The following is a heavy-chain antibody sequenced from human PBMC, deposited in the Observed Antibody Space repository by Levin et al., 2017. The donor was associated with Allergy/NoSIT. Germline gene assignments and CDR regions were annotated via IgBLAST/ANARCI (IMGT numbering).Heavy chain of an antibody. CDR3: ARDKLDWFDP. Sequence: GESLKISCKASGYTFTSYDINWVRQATGQGLEWMGWMNPNSGNTGYAQKFQGRVTMTRNTSISTAYMELSSLRSEDTAVYYCARDKLDWFDPWGQGTLVTVSS. D-gene: IGHD5-24*01. J-gene: IGHJ5*02. CDR2: MNPNSGNT. V-gene: IGHV1-8*01. CDR1: GYTFTSYD.